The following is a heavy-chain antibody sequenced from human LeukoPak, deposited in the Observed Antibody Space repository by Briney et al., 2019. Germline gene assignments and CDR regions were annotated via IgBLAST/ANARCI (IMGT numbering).Heavy chain of an antibody. J-gene: IGHJ4*02. CDR3: AGDPLGVVVVAATFDY. CDR2: INPNSGGT. D-gene: IGHD2-15*01. V-gene: IGHV1-2*02. Sequence: ASVKVSCKASGYTFTGYYMHWVRQAPGQGLEWMGWINPNSGGTNYAQKFQGRVTMTRDTSISTAYMELSRLRSDDTAVYYCAGDPLGVVVVAATFDYWGQGTLVTVSS. CDR1: GYTFTGYY.